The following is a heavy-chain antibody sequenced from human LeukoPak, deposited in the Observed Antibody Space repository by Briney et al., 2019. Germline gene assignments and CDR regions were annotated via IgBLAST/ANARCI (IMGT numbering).Heavy chain of an antibody. J-gene: IGHJ5*02. D-gene: IGHD3-10*01. CDR2: ISISSSYI. CDR1: GFTSSNYS. Sequence: NPGGSLRLSCAASGFTSSNYSMNWVRQAPGKGLEWVSSISISSSYIFYADSVKGRFTISRDNAKNSLYLQMNTLRAEDTAVYYCARDLEYYYGSGSYYHWGQGTLVTVSS. CDR3: ARDLEYYYGSGSYYH. V-gene: IGHV3-21*01.